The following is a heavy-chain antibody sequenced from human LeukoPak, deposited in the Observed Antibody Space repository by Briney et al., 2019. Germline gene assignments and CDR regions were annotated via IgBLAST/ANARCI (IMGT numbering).Heavy chain of an antibody. CDR3: ASSDYYDSSGYYRPYYFDY. CDR2: IYYSGST. J-gene: IGHJ4*02. CDR1: GGSISSGDYY. V-gene: IGHV4-30-4*01. Sequence: SETLSLTCTVSGGSISSGDYYWSWIRQPPGKGLEWIGYIYYSGSTYYNPSLKSRVTISVDTSKNQFSLKLSSVTAADTAVYYCASSDYYDSSGYYRPYYFDYWGQGALVTVSS. D-gene: IGHD3-22*01.